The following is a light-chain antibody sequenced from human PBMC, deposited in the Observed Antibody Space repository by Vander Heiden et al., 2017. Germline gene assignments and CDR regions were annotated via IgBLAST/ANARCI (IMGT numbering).Light chain of an antibody. Sequence: QSALTQPASVSGSPGHSTTSSCTGTSSDVGGYNYVSWYQQHPGKTTKLMIYDVSNRPSGVSNRFSGSKSGNTASLTISGLQAEDEADYYCSSYTSSSTLDVFGTGTKVTVL. CDR3: SSYTSSSTLDV. J-gene: IGLJ1*01. CDR1: SSDVGGYNY. V-gene: IGLV2-14*03. CDR2: DVS.